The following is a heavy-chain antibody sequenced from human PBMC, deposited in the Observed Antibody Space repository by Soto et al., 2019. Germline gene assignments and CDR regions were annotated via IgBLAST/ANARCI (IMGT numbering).Heavy chain of an antibody. CDR3: ARILQQLVEGYYYYGMDV. CDR2: IFSNDEK. V-gene: IGHV2-26*01. CDR1: GFSLSNARMG. J-gene: IGHJ6*02. Sequence: QVTLKESGPVLVKPTETLTLTCTVSGFSLSNARMGVSWIRQPPGKALEWLAHIFSNDEKSYSTSLTSRLTISKDTYKSQVVLTMTNMDPVDTATYYCARILQQLVEGYYYYGMDVWGQGTTVTVSS. D-gene: IGHD6-13*01.